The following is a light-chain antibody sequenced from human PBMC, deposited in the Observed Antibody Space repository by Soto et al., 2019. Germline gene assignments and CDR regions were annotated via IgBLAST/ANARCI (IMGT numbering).Light chain of an antibody. V-gene: IGLV4-69*01. J-gene: IGLJ1*01. CDR3: QTWGTGIHYV. CDR1: SGHSSYA. CDR2: LNSDGSH. Sequence: QSVLTQSPSASASLGASVKLTCTLSSGHSSYAIAWHQQQPEKGPRYLMKLNSDGSHSKGDGIPDRFSGSSSGAERYLTISILESEDEDDYYCQTWGTGIHYVFGTGTKLTVL.